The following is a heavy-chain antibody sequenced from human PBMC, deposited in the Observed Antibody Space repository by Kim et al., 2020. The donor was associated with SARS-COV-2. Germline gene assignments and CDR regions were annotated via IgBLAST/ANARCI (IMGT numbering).Heavy chain of an antibody. J-gene: IGHJ4*02. V-gene: IGHV4-34*01. D-gene: IGHD1-1*01. Sequence: SETLSLTCAVYGGSFSGYYWSWIRQPPGKGLEWIGEINHSGSTNYNPSLKSRVTISVDTSKNQFSLKLSSVTAADTAVYYCARGVQPDLKDQLERRNGNFDYWGQGTLVTVSS. CDR1: GGSFSGYY. CDR3: ARGVQPDLKDQLERRNGNFDY. CDR2: INHSGST.